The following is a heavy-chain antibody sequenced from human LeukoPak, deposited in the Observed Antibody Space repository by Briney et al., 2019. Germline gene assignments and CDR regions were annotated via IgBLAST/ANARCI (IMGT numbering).Heavy chain of an antibody. CDR3: ARGRYSYGYWRGLEGDY. V-gene: IGHV4-39*07. CDR1: GGSISSSSYY. CDR2: INHSGST. Sequence: KPSETLSLTCTVSGGSISSSSYYWGWIRQPPGKGLEWIGEINHSGSTNYNPSLKSRVTISVDTSKNQFSLKLSSVTAADTAVYYCARGRYSYGYWRGLEGDYWGQGTLVTVSS. D-gene: IGHD5-18*01. J-gene: IGHJ4*02.